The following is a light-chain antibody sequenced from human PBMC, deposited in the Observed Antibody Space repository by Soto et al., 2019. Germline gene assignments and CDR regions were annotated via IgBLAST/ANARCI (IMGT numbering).Light chain of an antibody. Sequence: QSALTQPASVSGSPGQSLTISCTGTSSDLGGYNYVSWYQQHPGKAPKLIIYDVSNRPSGVSNRFSGSKSGNTASLTISGLQAEDEADYYCSSYTSSSTLGGVVFGGGTKLTVL. CDR3: SSYTSSSTLGGVV. CDR1: SSDLGGYNY. J-gene: IGLJ2*01. CDR2: DVS. V-gene: IGLV2-14*01.